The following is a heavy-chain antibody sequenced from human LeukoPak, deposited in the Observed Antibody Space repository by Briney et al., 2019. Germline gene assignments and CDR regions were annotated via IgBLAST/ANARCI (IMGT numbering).Heavy chain of an antibody. Sequence: ASVKVSCKASGYTFTSYGISWVRQAPGQGLEWMGWISAYNGNTNYAQKLQGRVTMTTDTSTGTAYMELRSLRSDDTAVYYCAREQSGYYYGGYFDYWGQGTLVTVSS. CDR2: ISAYNGNT. V-gene: IGHV1-18*01. CDR1: GYTFTSYG. CDR3: AREQSGYYYGGYFDY. D-gene: IGHD3-22*01. J-gene: IGHJ4*02.